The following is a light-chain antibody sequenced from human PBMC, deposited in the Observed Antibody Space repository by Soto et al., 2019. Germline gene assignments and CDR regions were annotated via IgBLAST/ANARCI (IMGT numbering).Light chain of an antibody. CDR2: DVS. CDR1: SSDVGGYEY. Sequence: QSVLTQPASVSGSPGQSITISCTGTSSDVGGYEYVSWYQQHPGKAPKLLIFDVSNRPSGVSDRFSGSKSGNTASLTISGLQAEDEAEYHCSSYTSSSIYVLGTGTKVTVL. V-gene: IGLV2-14*03. CDR3: SSYTSSSIYV. J-gene: IGLJ1*01.